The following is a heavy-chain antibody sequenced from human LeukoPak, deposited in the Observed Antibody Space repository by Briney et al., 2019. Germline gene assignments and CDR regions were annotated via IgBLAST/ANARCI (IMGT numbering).Heavy chain of an antibody. CDR3: AKGSSISGSFEPYYFDY. CDR2: ISWDGGST. Sequence: PGGSLRLSCAASGYTFDEYTSHWVRQAPGKGMEWVSLISWDGGSTYYADSVKGRFTISRDNSKNSLYLQMNSLRTEDTALYYCAKGSSISGSFEPYYFDYWGQGTLVTVSS. D-gene: IGHD1-26*01. CDR1: GYTFDEYT. J-gene: IGHJ4*02. V-gene: IGHV3-43*01.